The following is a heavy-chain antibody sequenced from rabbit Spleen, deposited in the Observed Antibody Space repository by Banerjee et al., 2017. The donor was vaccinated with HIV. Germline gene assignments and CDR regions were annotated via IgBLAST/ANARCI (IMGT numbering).Heavy chain of an antibody. V-gene: IGHV1S40*01. Sequence: QSLEESGGDLVKPGASPTLTCTASGFSFSSSDYMCWVRPAPGKGLEWISCIAGGSSDFTYSATWAKGRFTCSKTSSTTVTLQMTSLTVADTATYFCARDSGTSFSTYGMDLWGQGTLVTVS. CDR3: ARDSGTSFSTYGMDL. CDR1: GFSFSSSDY. D-gene: IGHD8-1*01. J-gene: IGHJ6*01. CDR2: IAGGSSDFT.